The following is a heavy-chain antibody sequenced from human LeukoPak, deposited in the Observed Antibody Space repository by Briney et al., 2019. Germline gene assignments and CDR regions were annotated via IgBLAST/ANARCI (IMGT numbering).Heavy chain of an antibody. CDR1: GFTFSSYS. V-gene: IGHV3-21*01. CDR2: ISSSSSYI. J-gene: IGHJ3*02. CDR3: ARVYYYDSSGYDI. Sequence: GGTLRLSCAASGFTFSSYSMNWVRQAPGTGLERVSSISSSSSYIYYADSVKRRFTISRDNVKNSLYLQMNSLRAEDTAVYYCARVYYYDSSGYDIWGQGTMVTVSS. D-gene: IGHD3-22*01.